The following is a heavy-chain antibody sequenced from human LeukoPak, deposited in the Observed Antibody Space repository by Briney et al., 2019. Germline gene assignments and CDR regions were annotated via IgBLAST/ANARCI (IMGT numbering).Heavy chain of an antibody. V-gene: IGHV1-69*06. CDR2: IIPIFGTA. J-gene: IGHJ4*02. CDR3: ARDVYGGNSGLFDY. CDR1: GGTFSSYA. Sequence: SVKVSCKASGGTFSSYAISWVRQAPGQGLEWMGGIIPIFGTANYAQKFQGRVTITADKSTSTAYMELSSLRSEDTAVYYCARDVYGGNSGLFDYWGQGTLVTVSS. D-gene: IGHD4-23*01.